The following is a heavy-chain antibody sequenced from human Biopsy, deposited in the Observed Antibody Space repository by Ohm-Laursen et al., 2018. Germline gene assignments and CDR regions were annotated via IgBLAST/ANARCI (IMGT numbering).Heavy chain of an antibody. CDR1: GITFNSDW. CDR3: ARVSNYPRKDFQH. CDR2: IREHGNEE. J-gene: IGHJ1*01. Sequence: SLRLSCAASGITFNSDWMSWVRQAPGKGLEWVAIIREHGNEEFYVDSVKGRFTISGDNARNSVYLQMNSLRADDTAVYYCARVSNYPRKDFQHWGQGTLVTVSS. D-gene: IGHD4/OR15-4a*01. V-gene: IGHV3-7*01.